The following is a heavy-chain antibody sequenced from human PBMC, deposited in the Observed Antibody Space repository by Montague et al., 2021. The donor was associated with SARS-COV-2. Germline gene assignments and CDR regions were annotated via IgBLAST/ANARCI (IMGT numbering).Heavy chain of an antibody. CDR3: ARLRDGVVPSPILGVGPYYSYYFMDV. J-gene: IGHJ6*03. CDR2: INHGGST. D-gene: IGHD3-10*01. V-gene: IGHV4-34*01. CDR1: GGSFSGYY. Sequence: SETLSLTCAVYGGSFSGYYWNWIRQPPGKGLEWIGEINHGGSTNYNPSLKSRLIISTDPSKNQFSLKLTSVAAADTAVYYCARLRDGVVPSPILGVGPYYSYYFMDVWGKGTTVTVSS.